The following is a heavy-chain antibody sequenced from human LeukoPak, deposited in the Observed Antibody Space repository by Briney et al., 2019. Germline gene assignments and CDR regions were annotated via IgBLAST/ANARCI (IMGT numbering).Heavy chain of an antibody. CDR2: IYHSGST. J-gene: IGHJ4*02. D-gene: IGHD3-22*01. CDR1: GGSISSYY. Sequence: SETLSLTCTVSGGSISSYYWGWIRQPPGKGLEWIGSIYHSGSTYYNPSLKSRVTISVDTSKNQFSLKLSSVTAADTAVYYCHGYYDSSGYYWGFDYWGQGTLVTVSS. CDR3: HGYYDSSGYYWGFDY. V-gene: IGHV4-38-2*02.